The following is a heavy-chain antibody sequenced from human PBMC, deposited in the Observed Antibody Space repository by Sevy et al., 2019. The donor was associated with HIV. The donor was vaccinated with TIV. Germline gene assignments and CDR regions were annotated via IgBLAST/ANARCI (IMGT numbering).Heavy chain of an antibody. CDR3: ARDGQPLSSYYYYYMDV. CDR2: ISYDGSNK. Sequence: GGSLRLSCAASGFTFSSYAMHWVRQAPGKGLEWVAVISYDGSNKYYADSVKGRFTISRDNSKNTLYLQMNGLRAEDTAVYYCARDGQPLSSYYYYYMDVWGKGTTVTVSS. J-gene: IGHJ6*03. V-gene: IGHV3-30-3*01. CDR1: GFTFSSYA.